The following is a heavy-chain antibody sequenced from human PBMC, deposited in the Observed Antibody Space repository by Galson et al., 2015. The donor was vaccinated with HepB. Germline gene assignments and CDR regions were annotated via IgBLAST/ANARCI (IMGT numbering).Heavy chain of an antibody. J-gene: IGHJ4*02. CDR1: GFSLSTSGMR. V-gene: IGHV2-70*04. CDR3: ARSRGDGYNWDY. CDR2: IDWDDDK. Sequence: PALVKPTQTLTLTCTFSGFSLSTSGMRVSWIRQPPGKALEWLARIDWDDDKFYSTSQKTRLTISKDTSKNQVVLTMTNMDPVDTATYYCARSRGDGYNWDYWGQGTLVTVSS. D-gene: IGHD5-24*01.